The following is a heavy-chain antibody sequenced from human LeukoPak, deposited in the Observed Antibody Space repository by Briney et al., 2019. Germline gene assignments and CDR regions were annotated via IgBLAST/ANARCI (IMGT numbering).Heavy chain of an antibody. CDR3: ASPGSTMIVVETENHDY. V-gene: IGHV1-2*02. CDR2: INPNSGGT. Sequence: ASVKVSCKASGYTFTGYYMHWVRQAPGQGLEWMGWINPNSGGTNYAQKFQGGVTMTRDTSISTAYMELSRLRSDDTAVYYCASPGSTMIVVETENHDYWGQGTLVTVSS. J-gene: IGHJ4*02. CDR1: GYTFTGYY. D-gene: IGHD3-22*01.